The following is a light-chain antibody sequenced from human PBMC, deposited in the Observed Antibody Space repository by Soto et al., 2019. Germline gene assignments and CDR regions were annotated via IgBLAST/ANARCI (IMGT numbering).Light chain of an antibody. Sequence: DIQMTQSPSTLSASIGDRVTITCRASQAISRWLAWYQQKPGKAPKLLVYGASSLERGVPSRFSGSGSGREITLTISSLQPDDFATYDCQQYNSYDVWTFGQGTKVDIK. J-gene: IGKJ1*01. V-gene: IGKV1-5*01. CDR1: QAISRW. CDR3: QQYNSYDVWT. CDR2: GAS.